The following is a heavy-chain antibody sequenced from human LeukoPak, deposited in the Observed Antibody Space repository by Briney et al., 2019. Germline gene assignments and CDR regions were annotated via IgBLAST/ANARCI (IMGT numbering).Heavy chain of an antibody. CDR1: GFTFSSYA. CDR3: ARDRDYAAFDY. CDR2: ISYDGSNK. V-gene: IGHV3-30-3*01. J-gene: IGHJ4*02. D-gene: IGHD2-2*01. Sequence: PGGSLRLSCAASGFTFSSYAMHWVRQAPGKGLEWVAVISYDGSNKYYADSVKGRFTISRDNSKNTLYLQMNSLRAEDTAVYYCARDRDYAAFDYWGQGTLVTVSS.